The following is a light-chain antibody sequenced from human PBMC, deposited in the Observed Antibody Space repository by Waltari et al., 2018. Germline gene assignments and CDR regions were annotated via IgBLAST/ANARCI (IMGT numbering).Light chain of an antibody. Sequence: DIQMTQSPSTLSASVGDRVTITCRASQSISSWLAWYQQKPGKAPKLLIYQASSLKSGVPSRFSGSGSGTEFTLTISSLQPDDFATYYCQQYNSSPYTFGQGTKLEIK. J-gene: IGKJ2*01. CDR2: QAS. CDR3: QQYNSSPYT. CDR1: QSISSW. V-gene: IGKV1-5*03.